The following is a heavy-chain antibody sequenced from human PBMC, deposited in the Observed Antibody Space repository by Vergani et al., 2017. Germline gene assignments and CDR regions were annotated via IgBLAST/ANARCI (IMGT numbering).Heavy chain of an antibody. D-gene: IGHD3-22*01. J-gene: IGHJ5*02. CDR1: GGTFSSYA. CDR3: AREWAAYYYDSSGYRYNWFDP. Sequence: QVHLVQSGAEVKKPGSSVKVSCKASGGTFSSYAISWVRQAPGQGLEWMGGIIPIFGTANYAQKFQGRVTITADESTSTAYMELSSLRSEDTAVYYCAREWAAYYYDSSGYRYNWFDPWGQGTLVTVSS. V-gene: IGHV1-69*01. CDR2: IIPIFGTA.